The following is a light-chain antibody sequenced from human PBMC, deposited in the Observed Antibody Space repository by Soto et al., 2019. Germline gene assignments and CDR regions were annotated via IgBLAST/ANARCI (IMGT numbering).Light chain of an antibody. CDR1: QSVSSSY. J-gene: IGKJ1*01. Sequence: EIVLTQSPGTLSLSPGERATLSCRASQSVSSSYLAWYQQKPGQAPRLLIYGASSRATGIPDRFSGSGSGTDFTLTISRLEPDDSAVYYCQQYGSSPRTFGPGTKVDIK. CDR2: GAS. V-gene: IGKV3-20*01. CDR3: QQYGSSPRT.